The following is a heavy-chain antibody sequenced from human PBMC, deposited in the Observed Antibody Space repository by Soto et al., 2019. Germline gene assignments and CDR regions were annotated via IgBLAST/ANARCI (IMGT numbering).Heavy chain of an antibody. CDR2: ITASGGRT. CDR1: GFTFSSYA. V-gene: IGHV3-23*01. J-gene: IGHJ5*02. Sequence: PGGSLRLSCTASGFTFSSYAMTWVRQAPGRGLEGVSGITASGGRTFYADSVKGRFTISRDNSRSTLYLQMNSLRAEDTAVYYCSKDMTGSRLVTGFDPWGQGTLVTVSS. CDR3: SKDMTGSRLVTGFDP. D-gene: IGHD2-21*02.